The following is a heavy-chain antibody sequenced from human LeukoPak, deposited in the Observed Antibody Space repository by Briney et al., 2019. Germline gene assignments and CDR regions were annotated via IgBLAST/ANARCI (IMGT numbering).Heavy chain of an antibody. CDR2: ISNSGST. CDR3: VRDALEGYYSYYYTDV. J-gene: IGHJ6*03. Sequence: SETLSLTCSVSGGPITSHYWSWIRQPPGKGLEWIGYISNSGSTDYNPSLRSRVTISINTSKNQFSLKLSSATAADSAVYYCVRDALEGYYSYYYTDVWGRGTTVTVSS. V-gene: IGHV4-59*11. D-gene: IGHD1-1*01. CDR1: GGPITSHY.